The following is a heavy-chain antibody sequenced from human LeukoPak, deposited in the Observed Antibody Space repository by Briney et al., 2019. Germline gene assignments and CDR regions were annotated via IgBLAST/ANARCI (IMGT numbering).Heavy chain of an antibody. CDR3: AQASSSGWAPPRN. CDR1: GYSISSSNW. CDR2: IYYSGST. J-gene: IGHJ4*02. V-gene: IGHV4-28*01. Sequence: SDTLSLTCAVSGYSISSSNWWGWIRQPPGKGLEWIGYIYYSGSTYYNPSLKSRVTMSVDTSKNQFSLKLGSVTAVDTAVYYCAQASSSGWAPPRNWGQGTLVTVSS. D-gene: IGHD6-19*01.